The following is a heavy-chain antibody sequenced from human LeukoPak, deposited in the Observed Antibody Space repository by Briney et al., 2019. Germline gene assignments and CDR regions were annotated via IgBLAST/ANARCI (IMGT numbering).Heavy chain of an antibody. V-gene: IGHV3-33*01. CDR2: IWHDGSHK. D-gene: IGHD6-13*01. CDR1: GFSFRNYG. CDR3: TRDISSNYFDF. J-gene: IGHJ4*02. Sequence: PGRFLRLSCAASGFSFRNYGMHWVRQAPGMGLEWVAVIWHDGSHKYYADSVRGRFTISRDNSKDTLYLEMNSLGAEDTAVYYCTRDISSNYFDFWGQGTLVTVSS.